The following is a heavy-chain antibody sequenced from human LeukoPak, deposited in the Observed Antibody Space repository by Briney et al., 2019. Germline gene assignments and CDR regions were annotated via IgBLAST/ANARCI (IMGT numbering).Heavy chain of an antibody. CDR3: ARDPARWELPRWTFDY. Sequence: ASVKVSCKASGYTFTSYYMHWERQAPGQGLEWMGIINPSGGSTSYAQKFQGRVTMTRDTSTSTVYVELSSLRSEDTAVYYCARDPARWELPRWTFDYWGQGTLVTVSS. CDR1: GYTFTSYY. J-gene: IGHJ4*02. CDR2: INPSGGST. V-gene: IGHV1-46*01. D-gene: IGHD1-26*01.